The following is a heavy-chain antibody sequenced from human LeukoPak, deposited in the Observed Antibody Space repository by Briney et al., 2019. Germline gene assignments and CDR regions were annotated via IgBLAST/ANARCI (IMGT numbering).Heavy chain of an antibody. CDR2: IYTSGST. CDR1: GGSISSYY. D-gene: IGHD3-22*01. CDR3: ARDGYYDSSGYYYVRPIDP. J-gene: IGHJ5*02. V-gene: IGHV4-4*07. Sequence: PSETLSLTCTVSGGSISSYYWSWIRQPAGKGLEWIGRIYTSGSTNYNPSLKSRVTMSVDTSKNQFSLKLSSVTAADTAVYYCARDGYYDSSGYYYVRPIDPWGQGTLVTVSS.